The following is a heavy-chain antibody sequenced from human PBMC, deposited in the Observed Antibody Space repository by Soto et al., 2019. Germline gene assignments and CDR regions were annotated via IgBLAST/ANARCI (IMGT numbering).Heavy chain of an antibody. Sequence: GGSLRLSCAASGFTFDDYAMHWVRQAPGKGLEWVSGISWNSGSIGYADSVKGRFTISRDNAKNSLYLQMNSLRAEDTALYYCAKDMAYRSHRGVYGMDVWGQGTTVTVSS. CDR3: AKDMAYRSHRGVYGMDV. V-gene: IGHV3-9*01. D-gene: IGHD3-10*01. CDR2: ISWNSGSI. J-gene: IGHJ6*02. CDR1: GFTFDDYA.